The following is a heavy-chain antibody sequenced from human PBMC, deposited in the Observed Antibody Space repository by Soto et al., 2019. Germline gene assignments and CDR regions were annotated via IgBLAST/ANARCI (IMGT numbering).Heavy chain of an antibody. D-gene: IGHD3-16*01. J-gene: IGHJ4*02. CDR1: GFTFSSYA. CDR3: AKEMITFGGVGAL. V-gene: IGHV3-23*01. Sequence: EVQLLESGGGLVQPGGSLRLSCAASGFTFSSYAMSWVRQAPGKGLEWVSAISGSGGSTYYADSVKGRFTISRDNSKNTLYLKIKSLRAKDPAVYYCAKEMITFGGVGALWGQGTMVAVS. CDR2: ISGSGGST.